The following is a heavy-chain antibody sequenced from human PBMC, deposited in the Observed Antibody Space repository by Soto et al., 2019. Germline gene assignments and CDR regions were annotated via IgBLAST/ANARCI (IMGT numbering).Heavy chain of an antibody. D-gene: IGHD2-15*01. CDR3: ARAHEVAWFDS. V-gene: IGHV3-21*01. J-gene: IGHJ5*01. CDR1: GFSFSSYT. Sequence: EVQLVESGGGLVKPGESLRLSCAASGFSFSSYTMNWVRQAPGKGLQWVSSITNGGTHTYSADSVKGRFTISRDNDKNSLYLQMNNLRAEDTAIYFCARAHEVAWFDSWGLGTLVTVTS. CDR2: ITNGGTHT.